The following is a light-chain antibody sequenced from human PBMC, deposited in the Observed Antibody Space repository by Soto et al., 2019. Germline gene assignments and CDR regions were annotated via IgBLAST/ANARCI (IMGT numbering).Light chain of an antibody. CDR1: QRITSY. CDR3: QQRSDWQYT. V-gene: IGKV3-11*01. Sequence: EVVWTQSPATLSLSPGERATLSCRASQRITSYLAWYQQRPGQAPRLLMYDATNRASGVPARFSGSKSGTDFTLTISSLQPEDFAVYFCQQRSDWQYTFGQGTKVE. CDR2: DAT. J-gene: IGKJ2*01.